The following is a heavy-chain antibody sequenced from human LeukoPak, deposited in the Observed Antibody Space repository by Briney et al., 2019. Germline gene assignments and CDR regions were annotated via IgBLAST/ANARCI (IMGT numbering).Heavy chain of an antibody. CDR1: GGSISSSNYY. Sequence: SETLSLTCTVSGGSISSSNYYWGWIRQPPGKGLEWIGSIYYSGSTYYNPSLKSRVTISVDTSKNQFSLKLSSVTAADTAVYYCARTHYYDSSGYYLPWDYFDYWGQGTLVTVSS. CDR2: IYYSGST. V-gene: IGHV4-39*07. J-gene: IGHJ4*02. D-gene: IGHD3-22*01. CDR3: ARTHYYDSSGYYLPWDYFDY.